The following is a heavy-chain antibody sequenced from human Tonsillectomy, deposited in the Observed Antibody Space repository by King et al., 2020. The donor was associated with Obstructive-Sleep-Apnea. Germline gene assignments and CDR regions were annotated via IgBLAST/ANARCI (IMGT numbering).Heavy chain of an antibody. CDR1: GYIFATYW. D-gene: IGHD2-15*01. Sequence: QLVQSGVEVKKPGESLKISCKGSGYIFATYWIGWVRQMPGKGLEWMGIIYPSDSDTRYSPSFQGQVTMSADKSISTAYLQWSSLKASDTAMYYCARQKYCSGGSCFTDGDAFDIWGQGTMVIVSS. V-gene: IGHV5-51*01. J-gene: IGHJ3*02. CDR3: ARQKYCSGGSCFTDGDAFDI. CDR2: IYPSDSDT.